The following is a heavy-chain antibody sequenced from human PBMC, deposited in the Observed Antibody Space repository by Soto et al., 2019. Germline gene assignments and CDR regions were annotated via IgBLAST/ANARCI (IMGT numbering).Heavy chain of an antibody. CDR3: VSQRTTVPTQAYFDY. V-gene: IGHV4-39*01. J-gene: IGHJ4*02. CDR1: GGPVTNSSYY. D-gene: IGHD4-17*01. CDR2: VYYRGRS. Sequence: SETLSLTCTVYGGPVTNSSYYWGWIRQSPGKGLEWIGSVYYRGRSYSKSSVKSRVTISVDTSKNRFSLSLNSVTASDTAVYFCVSQRTTVPTQAYFDYWGPGALVTVSS.